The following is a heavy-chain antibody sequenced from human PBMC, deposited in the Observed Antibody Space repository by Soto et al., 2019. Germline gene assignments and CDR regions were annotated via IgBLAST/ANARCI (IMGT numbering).Heavy chain of an antibody. CDR1: GLTFHSYG. J-gene: IGHJ3*02. Sequence: PGGSLRLPCAASGLTFHSYGMHWVRQALGKGLEWVADISYDGSNKYYTDSVKGRFTSSRDNSKNTLYLQINSLRAEDSAVYYCPKPTLRCSRDDAFDSWGQGTMVAVAS. CDR2: ISYDGSNK. CDR3: PKPTLRCSRDDAFDS. V-gene: IGHV3-30*18. D-gene: IGHD4-17*01.